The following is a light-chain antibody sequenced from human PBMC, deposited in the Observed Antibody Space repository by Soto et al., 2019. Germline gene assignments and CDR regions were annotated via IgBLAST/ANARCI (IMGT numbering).Light chain of an antibody. Sequence: EIVSTQSPATLSLSPGERATLSCRASQSVSSYLAWYQQKPGQAPRLLIYDASNRATGIPARFSGSGSGTDFTLTISSLEPEDFAVYYCQQRGNSLTFGGGTKVDIK. CDR2: DAS. CDR3: QQRGNSLT. J-gene: IGKJ4*01. V-gene: IGKV3-11*01. CDR1: QSVSSY.